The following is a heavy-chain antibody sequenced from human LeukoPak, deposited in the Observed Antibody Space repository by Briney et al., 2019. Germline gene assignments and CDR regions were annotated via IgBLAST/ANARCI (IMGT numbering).Heavy chain of an antibody. J-gene: IGHJ4*02. CDR1: GFTFSDFY. CDR3: VRASYYGSTGYVKDNFDY. CDR2: ISSSGVTI. V-gene: IGHV3-11*01. Sequence: GGSLRLSCAASGFTFSDFYMSWIRQAPGKGLEWISYISSSGVTIYYADSVKGRFTISRDNAKNILYLQMNGLRAEDTAVYYCVRASYYGSTGYVKDNFDYWGQGTLVTVSS. D-gene: IGHD3-22*01.